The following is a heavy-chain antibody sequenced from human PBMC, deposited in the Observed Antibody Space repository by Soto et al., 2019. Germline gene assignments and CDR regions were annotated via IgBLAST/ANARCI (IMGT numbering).Heavy chain of an antibody. CDR2: MNAGNGNT. V-gene: IGHV1-3*01. D-gene: IGHD3-10*01. J-gene: IGHJ4*02. Sequence: QVQLVQSGAEVKKPGASVKVSCKASGYTFTNYDMHWVRQAPGQGLEWMGWMNAGNGNTKYAQKCQGRVTITVDTPASTAYMQLSSLRFEDTAVYDCARAPRYCSGSYYQHYWGQGTLVAVAS. CDR3: ARAPRYCSGSYYQHY. CDR1: GYTFTNYD.